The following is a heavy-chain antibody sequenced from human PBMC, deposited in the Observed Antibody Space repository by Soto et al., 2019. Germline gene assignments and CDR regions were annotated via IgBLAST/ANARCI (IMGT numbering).Heavy chain of an antibody. Sequence: EVQLVESGGGLVKPGGYLRLSGAASGFTFSSYSMNWVRQAPGKGLEWVSSISSSSSYIYYAASVKGRFTISRDNDQHSLYLQMNSLRAEDTAVYYCARGGGSYYSDYWGQGTLVTVSS. CDR2: ISSSSSYI. J-gene: IGHJ4*02. CDR3: ARGGGSYYSDY. CDR1: GFTFSSYS. V-gene: IGHV3-21*01. D-gene: IGHD1-26*01.